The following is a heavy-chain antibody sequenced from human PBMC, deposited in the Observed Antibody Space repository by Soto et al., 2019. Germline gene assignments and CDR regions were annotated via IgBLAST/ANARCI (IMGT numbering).Heavy chain of an antibody. Sequence: PSETLSLTCTVSGGSISNYYWSWIRQPAGRGLEWIGRIYSSGSTNDNPSLEGRVTMSVQTSKRQFSLKVRSVTAADTAVYYCAREERQLVAGSWFDPWGQGTLVTVSS. CDR3: AREERQLVAGSWFDP. CDR1: GGSISNYY. CDR2: IYSSGST. J-gene: IGHJ5*02. V-gene: IGHV4-4*07. D-gene: IGHD6-6*01.